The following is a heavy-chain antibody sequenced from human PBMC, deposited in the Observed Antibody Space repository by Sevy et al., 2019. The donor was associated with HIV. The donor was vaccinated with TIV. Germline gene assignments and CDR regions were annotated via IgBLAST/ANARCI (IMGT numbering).Heavy chain of an antibody. CDR2: ISGSGAGT. Sequence: GGSLRLSCEASGFTFSSYAMSWVRQAPGKGLEWVSSISGSGAGTDYADSVKGRFTTSRDNSKNTMYLQLNSLRAEDMAIYYCAKVAAVARGYFDYWGQGTLVTVSS. CDR3: AKVAAVARGYFDY. D-gene: IGHD6-19*01. CDR1: GFTFSSYA. V-gene: IGHV3-23*01. J-gene: IGHJ4*02.